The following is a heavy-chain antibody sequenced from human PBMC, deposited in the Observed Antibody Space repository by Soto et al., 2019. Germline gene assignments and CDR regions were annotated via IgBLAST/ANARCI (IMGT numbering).Heavy chain of an antibody. D-gene: IGHD5-12*01. CDR1: GFTFSSYA. Sequence: EVQLLESGGGLVQPGGSLRLSCAASGFTFSSYAMSWVRQAPGKGLEWVSAISGSGGSTYYADSVKCRFTISRDNSKNTLYLQMNSLRAEDTAVYYCAKGGRRGYSGYDPDYFDYWGQGTLVTVSS. V-gene: IGHV3-23*01. CDR3: AKGGRRGYSGYDPDYFDY. CDR2: ISGSGGST. J-gene: IGHJ4*02.